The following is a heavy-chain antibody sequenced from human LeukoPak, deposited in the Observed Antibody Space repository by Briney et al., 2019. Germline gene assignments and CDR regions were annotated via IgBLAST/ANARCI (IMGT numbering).Heavy chain of an antibody. CDR2: IYYSGST. CDR1: GGSISSSSYY. Sequence: SETLSITCTVSGGSISSSSYYWGWIRQPPGKGLEWIGSIYYSGSTYYNPSLKSRVTISVDTSKNQFSLKLSSVTAADTAVYYCASLQYSSGWPFDYWGQGTLVTVSS. CDR3: ASLQYSSGWPFDY. D-gene: IGHD6-19*01. J-gene: IGHJ4*02. V-gene: IGHV4-39*01.